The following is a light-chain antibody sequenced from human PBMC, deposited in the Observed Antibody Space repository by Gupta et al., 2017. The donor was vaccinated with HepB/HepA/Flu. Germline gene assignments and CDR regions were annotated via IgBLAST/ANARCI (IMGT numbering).Light chain of an antibody. Sequence: DIQLTQSPSSLSASVRDRVTITCRASQDINTYLNWYQHKLGEAPRLLIYGASIMHSGVPSRFSGSGSGTYFTLTISSLQPEDFATYFCQQSYRSPRTFGQGTKVEIK. CDR3: QQSYRSPRT. CDR2: GAS. V-gene: IGKV1-39*01. J-gene: IGKJ1*01. CDR1: QDINTY.